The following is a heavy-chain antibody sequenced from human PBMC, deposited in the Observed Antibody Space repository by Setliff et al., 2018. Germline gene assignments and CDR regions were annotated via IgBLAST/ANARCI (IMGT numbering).Heavy chain of an antibody. V-gene: IGHV3-7*01. CDR1: PCTFSRYW. CDR3: ARDHAYGSRFYYYYYGMDV. Sequence: GGSLRLSCAASPCTFSRYWMSWVRQAPGKGLEWVANIKQDGSEKYYVDSVKGRFTISRDNAKNSLYLQRNSLRAEDTAVYYCARDHAYGSRFYYYYYGMDVWGQGTTVTVSS. CDR2: IKQDGSEK. D-gene: IGHD3-10*01. J-gene: IGHJ6*02.